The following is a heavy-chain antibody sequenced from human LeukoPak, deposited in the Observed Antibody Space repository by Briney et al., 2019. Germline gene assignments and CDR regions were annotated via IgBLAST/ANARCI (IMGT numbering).Heavy chain of an antibody. CDR1: GYTFTGYY. CDR3: ARGLENIYYYGSGREYYYYYMDV. V-gene: IGHV1-2*02. Sequence: ASVKVSCKASGYTFTGYYMHWVRQAPGQGLEWMGWINPNSGGTNYAQKFQGRVTMTRDTSISTAYMELSRLRSDDTAVYYCARGLENIYYYGSGREYYYYYMDVWGKGTTVTVSS. D-gene: IGHD3-10*01. J-gene: IGHJ6*03. CDR2: INPNSGGT.